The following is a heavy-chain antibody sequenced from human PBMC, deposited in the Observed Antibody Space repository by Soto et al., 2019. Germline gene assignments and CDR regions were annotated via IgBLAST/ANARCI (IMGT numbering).Heavy chain of an antibody. J-gene: IGHJ6*02. CDR1: GASINSGDYH. CDR2: IYYSAST. Sequence: QVQLQESGPGLVKPSQTLSLTCTVSGASINSGDYHWTWIRQFPGKGLEWIGGIYYSASTYYNPALVSRLTISLDTSKNQFSLKLTSVTAADTAAYYCARDSRTPSGGMDVWGQGTTVTVSS. V-gene: IGHV4-30-4*01. CDR3: ARDSRTPSGGMDV.